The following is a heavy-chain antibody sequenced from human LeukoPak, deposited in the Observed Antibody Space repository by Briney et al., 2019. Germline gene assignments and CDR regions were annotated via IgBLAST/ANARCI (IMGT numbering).Heavy chain of an antibody. Sequence: GASVKVSCKASGGTFSSYAISWVRQAPGQGLEWMGGIIPIFGTANYAQEFQGRVTITTDESPSTAYMELSSLRSEDTAVYYCARVGRPQLAYNYDAFDIWGQGTMVTVSS. CDR3: ARVGRPQLAYNYDAFDI. J-gene: IGHJ3*02. CDR2: IIPIFGTA. D-gene: IGHD5-24*01. V-gene: IGHV1-69*05. CDR1: GGTFSSYA.